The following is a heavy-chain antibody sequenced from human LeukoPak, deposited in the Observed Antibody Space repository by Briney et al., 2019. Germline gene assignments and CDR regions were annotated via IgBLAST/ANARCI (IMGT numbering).Heavy chain of an antibody. V-gene: IGHV1-3*01. Sequence: ASVKVSCKASAYIFGGYALHWVRQAPGQRLEWMGWINVDNGKTKSSQKFQDRVTISWDTSANSGYMEMSSLRFEDSAVYFCARYRPHTSIFASWGKGTLVTVSS. CDR3: ARYRPHTSIFAS. CDR2: INVDNGKT. CDR1: AYIFGGYA. J-gene: IGHJ4*02. D-gene: IGHD3-3*02.